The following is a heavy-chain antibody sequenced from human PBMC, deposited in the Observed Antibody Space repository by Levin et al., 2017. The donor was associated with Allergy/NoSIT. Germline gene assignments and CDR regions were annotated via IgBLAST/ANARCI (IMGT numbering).Heavy chain of an antibody. V-gene: IGHV4-39*01. D-gene: IGHD3-9*01. CDR2: IYYSGST. CDR3: AAPPADYDILTGYSSGAFDI. Sequence: GSLRLSCTVSGGSISSSSYYWGWIRQPPGKGLEWIGSIYYSGSTYYNPSLKSRVTISVDTSKNQFSLKLSSVTAADTAVYYCAAPPADYDILTGYSSGAFDIWGQGTMVTVSS. CDR1: GGSISSSSYY. J-gene: IGHJ3*02.